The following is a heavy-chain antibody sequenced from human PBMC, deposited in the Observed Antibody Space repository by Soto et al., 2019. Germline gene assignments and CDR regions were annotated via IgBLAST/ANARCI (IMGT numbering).Heavy chain of an antibody. Sequence: QVQLVQSGAEVKKPGSSVKVSCNASGGTFSSYAISWVRQAPGQGLEWMGGIIPIFGTANYAQKFQGRVTITADESMSTAYMELSSLRYEDTAVYYCARTDIVVVPAASNWFDPWGQGTLVTVSS. CDR1: GGTFSSYA. D-gene: IGHD2-2*01. V-gene: IGHV1-69*01. CDR2: IIPIFGTA. J-gene: IGHJ5*02. CDR3: ARTDIVVVPAASNWFDP.